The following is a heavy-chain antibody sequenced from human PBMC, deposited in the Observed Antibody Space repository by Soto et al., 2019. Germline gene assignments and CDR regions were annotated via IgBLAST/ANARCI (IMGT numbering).Heavy chain of an antibody. J-gene: IGHJ4*02. CDR3: TREVFDDSSGYYFDY. V-gene: IGHV1-69*13. CDR2: IIPIFGTA. Sequence: SVKVSCKASGGTFSSYAISWVRQAPGQGLEWMGGIIPIFGTANYAQKFQGRVTITADESTSTAYMELSSLRSEDTAVYYCTREVFDDSSGYYFDYWGQGTLVTVST. CDR1: GGTFSSYA. D-gene: IGHD3-22*01.